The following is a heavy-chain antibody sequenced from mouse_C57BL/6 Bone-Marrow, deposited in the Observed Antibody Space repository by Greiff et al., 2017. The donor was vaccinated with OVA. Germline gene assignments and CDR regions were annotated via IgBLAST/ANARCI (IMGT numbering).Heavy chain of an antibody. CDR1: GYAFSSSW. D-gene: IGHD1-1*01. Sequence: VQRVESGPELVKPGASVTISCKASGYAFSSSWLNWVKQRPGKGLEWIGRLYPGDGDTNYTGKFKGKATLTADKSSSTAYMQLSSLTSEDSAVYFCARRSRYGENDDWGQGTLVTVSA. CDR3: ARRSRYGENDD. J-gene: IGHJ3*01. V-gene: IGHV1-82*01. CDR2: LYPGDGDT.